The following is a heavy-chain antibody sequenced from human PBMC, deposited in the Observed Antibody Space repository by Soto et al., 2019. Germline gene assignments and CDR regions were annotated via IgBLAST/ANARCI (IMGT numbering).Heavy chain of an antibody. J-gene: IGHJ5*02. D-gene: IGHD2-2*02. CDR2: IYYSGST. V-gene: IGHV4-59*01. CDR1: GGSISSYY. Sequence: SETLSLTCTVSGGSISSYYWSWIRQPPGKGLEWIGYIYYSGSTNYNPSLKSRVTISVDTSKNQFSLKLSSVTAADTAVYYCARAETSVSCSSTSCYNFWFDPWGQGTRVTVAS. CDR3: ARAETSVSCSSTSCYNFWFDP.